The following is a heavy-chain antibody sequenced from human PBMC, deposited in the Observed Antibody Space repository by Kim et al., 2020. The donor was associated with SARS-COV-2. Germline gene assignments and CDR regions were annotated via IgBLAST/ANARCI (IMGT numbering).Heavy chain of an antibody. Sequence: SGSTNYNPALRSRVTISVHTTKNKFSLKLNSMTAADTGVYYCARVVRGMVVWGKGTTVIVPS. CDR2: SGST. J-gene: IGHJ6*03. CDR3: ARVVRGMVV. V-gene: IGHV4-59*01.